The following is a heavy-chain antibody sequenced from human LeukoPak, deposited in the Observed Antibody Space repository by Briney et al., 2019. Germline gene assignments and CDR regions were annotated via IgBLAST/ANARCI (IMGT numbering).Heavy chain of an antibody. CDR1: GFTFSSYS. Sequence: GGSLRLSCTASGFTFSSYSMNWVRQAPGKGLEWVSSISSSSSYIYYADSVKGRFTISRDNAKNSLYLQMNSLRAEDTAVYYCARQYSYGSRAFDYWGQGTLVTVSS. V-gene: IGHV3-21*01. J-gene: IGHJ4*02. CDR3: ARQYSYGSRAFDY. D-gene: IGHD5-18*01. CDR2: ISSSSSYI.